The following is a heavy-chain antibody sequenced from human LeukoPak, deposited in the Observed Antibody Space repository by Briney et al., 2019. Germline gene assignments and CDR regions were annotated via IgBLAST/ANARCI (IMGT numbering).Heavy chain of an antibody. Sequence: ASVKVSCKASVYSFTSYYMHWVRQAPGRGLEWMGMINPSGGSTSYAQKFQGRVTMTRDTSTSTVYMELSTLRSEATAVYYCARSDSVGYCSSTSCYPLDPWGQGTLVTVSS. D-gene: IGHD2-2*01. CDR1: VYSFTSYY. V-gene: IGHV1-46*01. J-gene: IGHJ5*02. CDR2: INPSGGST. CDR3: ARSDSVGYCSSTSCYPLDP.